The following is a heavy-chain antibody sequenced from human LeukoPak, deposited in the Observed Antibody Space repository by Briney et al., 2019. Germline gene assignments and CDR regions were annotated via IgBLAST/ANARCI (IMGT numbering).Heavy chain of an antibody. V-gene: IGHV1-2*02. CDR3: ATVPGGYNYHFDF. CDR1: GYTFTGYY. J-gene: IGHJ4*02. Sequence: ASVKVSCKASGYTFTGYYMHWVRQAPGQGLEWMGWSNPNNGDTNYAQKFQGRVTMTTDTSINTAYMELSRLRSDDTAVYYCATVPGGYNYHFDFWGQGTLVTVSS. CDR2: SNPNNGDT. D-gene: IGHD5-24*01.